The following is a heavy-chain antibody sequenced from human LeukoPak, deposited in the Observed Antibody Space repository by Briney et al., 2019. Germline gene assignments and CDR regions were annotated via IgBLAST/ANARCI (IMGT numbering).Heavy chain of an antibody. CDR2: VFYGGST. D-gene: IGHD1-26*01. Sequence: SETLSLTCTVSGGSISSYYWSWIRQSPGKGLEWIGYVFYGGSTNYNPSLKSRVTISADTSKNQFSLKLSSVTAADTAVYYCAGARRGATRYFDYWGQGTLVTVSS. CDR3: AGARRGATRYFDY. CDR1: GGSISSYY. J-gene: IGHJ4*02. V-gene: IGHV4-59*01.